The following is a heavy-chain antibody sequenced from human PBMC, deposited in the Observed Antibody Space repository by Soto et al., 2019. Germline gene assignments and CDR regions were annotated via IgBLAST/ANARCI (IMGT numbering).Heavy chain of an antibody. V-gene: IGHV3-11*06. CDR3: ARATGYYHTSGSDS. D-gene: IGHD3-22*01. CDR2: ISSNSNYK. Sequence: LRLSCAASGFPFSDYYMSWIRQAPGKGLEWISYISSNSNYKNHADSVRGRFTISRDNAKNSLYLQMNGMRAEDTAVYYCARATGYYHTSGSDSWGQGTLVTVSS. CDR1: GFPFSDYY. J-gene: IGHJ4*02.